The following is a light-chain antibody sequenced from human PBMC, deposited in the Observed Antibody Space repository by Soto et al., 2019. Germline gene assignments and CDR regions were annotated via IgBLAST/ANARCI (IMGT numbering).Light chain of an antibody. Sequence: DIVMTQSPLSLPVTPGEPASISRRSSQSLLQSNGYNFLDWYLQKPGQSPQHLIYLGSNRASGVPDRCSGSGSGTDFTLKISRVEAEDVGVYYGMQALQTLTFGQGTRLEIK. V-gene: IGKV2-28*01. J-gene: IGKJ5*01. CDR3: MQALQTLT. CDR2: LGS. CDR1: QSLLQSNGYNF.